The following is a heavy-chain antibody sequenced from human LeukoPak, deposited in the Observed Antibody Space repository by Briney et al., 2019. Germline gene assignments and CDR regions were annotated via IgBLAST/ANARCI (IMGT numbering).Heavy chain of an antibody. J-gene: IGHJ5*02. Sequence: PSETLSLTCTVSGGSISSSSYYWGWLRQPPGKGLEWIGSIYYSGSTYYNPSLKSRVTISVDTSKNQFSLTLSSVTAADTAVYYCARQGSLTRDWFDPWGQGTLVTVSS. V-gene: IGHV4-39*01. CDR2: IYYSGST. D-gene: IGHD3-16*01. CDR1: GGSISSSSYY. CDR3: ARQGSLTRDWFDP.